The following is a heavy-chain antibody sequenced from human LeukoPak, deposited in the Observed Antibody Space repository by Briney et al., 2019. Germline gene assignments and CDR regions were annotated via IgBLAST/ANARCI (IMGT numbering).Heavy chain of an antibody. V-gene: IGHV3-7*01. CDR1: GFTLNNYW. CDR2: IKQDGSER. Sequence: GGSLRLSCIASGFTLNNYWMAWVRQAPEKGLEWVASIKQDGSERNYVDSVRGRFTISRDNAKNSLYLQMNSLRVEDTAIYYCVRDVGHGDYWGQGTPVTVSS. CDR3: VRDVGHGDY. J-gene: IGHJ4*02.